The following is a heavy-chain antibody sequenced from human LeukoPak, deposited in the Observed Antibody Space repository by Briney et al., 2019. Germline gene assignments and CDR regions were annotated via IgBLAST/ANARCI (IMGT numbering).Heavy chain of an antibody. D-gene: IGHD2-2*01. V-gene: IGHV4-39*07. CDR3: ARGVRVVPAARNYYYYYMDV. J-gene: IGHJ6*03. CDR1: GGSISSSSYY. Sequence: PSETLSPTCTVSGGSISSSSYYWGWIRQPPGKGLEWIGNIYYSGSTYYNPSLESRVTMSLDTSKNQFSLKLSSVTAADTAVYYCARGVRVVPAARNYYYYYMDVWGKGTTVTVSS. CDR2: IYYSGST.